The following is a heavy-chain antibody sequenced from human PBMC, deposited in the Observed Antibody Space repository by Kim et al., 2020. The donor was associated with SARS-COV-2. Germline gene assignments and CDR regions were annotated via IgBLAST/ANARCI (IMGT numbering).Heavy chain of an antibody. CDR1: GFTFSTYA. Sequence: GGSLRLSCAASGFTFSTYAMSWVRQAPGKGLEWVSGISGSGGSIYYADSVKGRFTISRDNSKNTLYLQMNSLRAEDTAVYYCAKDQDYYDSSGYKPRFDYWGEGPQVTVSS. J-gene: IGHJ4*02. CDR2: ISGSGGSI. CDR3: AKDQDYYDSSGYKPRFDY. D-gene: IGHD3-22*01. V-gene: IGHV3-23*01.